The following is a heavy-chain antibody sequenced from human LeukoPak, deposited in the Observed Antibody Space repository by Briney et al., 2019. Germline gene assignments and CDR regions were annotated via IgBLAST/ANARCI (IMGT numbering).Heavy chain of an antibody. V-gene: IGHV3-23*01. CDR2: ISGSGGTT. J-gene: IGHJ4*02. Sequence: PGGSLRLSCAASGFTFYTYAMNWVRQASGKGLQWVAAISGSGGTTYYADSVKGRFTISRDNSKNTVYLQLSSLRAEDTAVYYCAKDPSDFLVDCWGQGTLVTVSS. D-gene: IGHD2-21*02. CDR3: AKDPSDFLVDC. CDR1: GFTFYTYA.